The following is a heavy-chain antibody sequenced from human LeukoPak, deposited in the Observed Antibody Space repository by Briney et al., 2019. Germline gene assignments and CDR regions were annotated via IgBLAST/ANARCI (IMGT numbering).Heavy chain of an antibody. CDR3: ARLAVAGLRKEFDY. CDR1: GGFFNGYY. D-gene: IGHD6-19*01. CDR2: INHSGST. V-gene: IGHV4-34*01. J-gene: IGHJ4*02. Sequence: MTSETLSLTCAVFGGFFNGYYWSWIGQPPGKGLEWIGEINHSGSTNYNPSLKSRVTISIDTSKSQFSLNLNSVTAADTAMYYCARLAVAGLRKEFDYWGQGTLVTVSS.